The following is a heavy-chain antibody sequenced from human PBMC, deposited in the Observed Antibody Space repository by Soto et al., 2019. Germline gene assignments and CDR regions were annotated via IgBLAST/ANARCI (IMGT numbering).Heavy chain of an antibody. V-gene: IGHV3-23*01. D-gene: IGHD3-22*01. CDR1: GFTFSSYA. Sequence: EVQLLESGGGLVQPGGSLRLSCAASGFTFSSYAMSWVRQAPGKGLEWVSAISGSGGSTYYADSVKGRFTISRDYSKNTLYLQMNSLRAEDTAVYYCAKVGSPDRDYYDSSGYQADAFDIWGQGTMVTVSS. CDR2: ISGSGGST. CDR3: AKVGSPDRDYYDSSGYQADAFDI. J-gene: IGHJ3*02.